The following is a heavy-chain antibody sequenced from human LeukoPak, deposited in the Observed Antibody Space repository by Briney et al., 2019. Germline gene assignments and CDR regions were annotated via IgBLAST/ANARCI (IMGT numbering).Heavy chain of an antibody. CDR3: ARGRYCSADICSGGDAFDI. D-gene: IGHD2-15*01. Sequence: LGTLSLTCTVSGGSINNYYWSWIRQPAGKGLEWIGRIYTRGSTNYNPSLKSRVTMSVDTSKNQFSLKLSSVTAADTAVYYCARGRYCSADICSGGDAFDIWGQGTMVSVSS. CDR2: IYTRGST. V-gene: IGHV4-4*07. CDR1: GGSINNYY. J-gene: IGHJ3*02.